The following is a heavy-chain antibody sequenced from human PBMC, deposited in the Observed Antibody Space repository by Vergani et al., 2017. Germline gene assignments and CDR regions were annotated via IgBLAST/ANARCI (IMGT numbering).Heavy chain of an antibody. V-gene: IGHV1-46*01. CDR2: INPSGGST. D-gene: IGHD6-19*01. CDR1: GYTFTSYY. J-gene: IGHJ1*01. Sequence: QVQLVQSGAEVKKPGASVKVSCKASGYTFTSYYMHWVRQAPGQGLEWMGIINPSGGSTSYAQKFQGRVTMTRDTSISTAYMELSRLRSDDTAVYYCAREVPEWGVPGTQGFFQNWGQGTLVTVSS. CDR3: AREVPEWGVPGTQGFFQN.